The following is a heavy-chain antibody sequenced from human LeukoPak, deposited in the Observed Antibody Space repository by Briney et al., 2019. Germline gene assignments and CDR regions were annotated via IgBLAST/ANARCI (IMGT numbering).Heavy chain of an antibody. V-gene: IGHV3-23*01. Sequence: PGGSLRLSCVVSGFTFSHYAMTWVRRAPGKGLEWVSSISNSGDDTDYADSVKGRFTVSRDNSENSLYLQMNSLGVEDTAVYYCAKRRGDVWGKGTTVTVSS. CDR2: ISNSGDDT. J-gene: IGHJ6*04. CDR3: AKRRGDV. CDR1: GFTFSHYA.